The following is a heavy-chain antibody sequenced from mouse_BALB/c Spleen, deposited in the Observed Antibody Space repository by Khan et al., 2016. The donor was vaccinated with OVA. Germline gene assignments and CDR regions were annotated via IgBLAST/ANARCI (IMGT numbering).Heavy chain of an antibody. D-gene: IGHD1-1*01. CDR2: ISTYNGNT. CDR1: GDTFSDYA. CDR3: AEGDFLLRLRGMNY. V-gene: IGHV1S137*01. J-gene: IGHJ4*01. Sequence: VQLQESGPEVVRPGVSVKISCKGSGDTFSDYAMHWVKQSHAKSLEWIGVISTYNGNTSYNQKFKGKATMTVDKSSSTAYLELHRLTSENSASSSCAEGDFLLRLRGMNYWGQGTSVTVSS.